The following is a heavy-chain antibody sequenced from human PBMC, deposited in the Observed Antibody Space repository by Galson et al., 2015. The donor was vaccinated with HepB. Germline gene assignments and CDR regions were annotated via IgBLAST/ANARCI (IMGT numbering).Heavy chain of an antibody. V-gene: IGHV3-48*01. CDR3: ARDALRYSSSWYFDL. CDR2: ITSSGTI. CDR1: GFTFSDYS. Sequence: SLRLSCAASGFTFSDYSMKWVRQAPGKGLEWVSYITSSGTIYYGDSVKGRFTISRDNAKNLLYLQMNSLRVEDTAVYYCARDALRYSSSWYFDLSGRGTRVTVYS. J-gene: IGHJ2*01. D-gene: IGHD6-13*01.